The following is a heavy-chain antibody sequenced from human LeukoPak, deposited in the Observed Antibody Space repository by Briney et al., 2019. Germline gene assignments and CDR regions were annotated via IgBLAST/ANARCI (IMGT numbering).Heavy chain of an antibody. CDR1: GFTFSNAW. CDR2: IKSKTDGGTT. CDR3: TPDRRFYDSSGYYWGVTSYFDS. V-gene: IGHV3-15*01. J-gene: IGHJ4*02. Sequence: GGSLRLSCAASGFTFSNAWMSWVRQAPGKGLEWVGRIKSKTDGGTTDYAAPVKGRFTISRDDSKNTLYRQMNSLKTEDTAVYYCTPDRRFYDSSGYYWGVTSYFDSWGQGTLVTVSS. D-gene: IGHD3-22*01.